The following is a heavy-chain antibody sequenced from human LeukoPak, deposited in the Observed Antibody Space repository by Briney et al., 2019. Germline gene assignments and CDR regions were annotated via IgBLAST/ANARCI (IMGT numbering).Heavy chain of an antibody. CDR1: EFTFSTYA. Sequence: GGSLRLSCAASEFTFSTYAMHWVRQAPGKGLEYVSAISNNGGSTYYANSVKGRFTISRDNSKNTLYLQMGSLRAEDMAVYYCARGGKVGDIVVVPAAYDYWGQGTLVTVSS. V-gene: IGHV3-64*01. CDR2: ISNNGGST. CDR3: ARGGKVGDIVVVPAAYDY. D-gene: IGHD2-2*01. J-gene: IGHJ4*02.